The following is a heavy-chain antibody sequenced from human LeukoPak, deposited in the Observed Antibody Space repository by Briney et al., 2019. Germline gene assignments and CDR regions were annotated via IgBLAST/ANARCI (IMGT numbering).Heavy chain of an antibody. CDR2: INYNGGYT. D-gene: IGHD2-8*01. CDR3: AKDGHCPDSECGTQIAVAGYVDY. CDR1: GFAFNIYT. Sequence: GGSLRLSCEASGFAFNIYTMNWVRQAPGKGLEWVSIINYNGGYTYCADSVKGRFTISRDNSKNTVYLQMNSLRPEDTATYYCAKDGHCPDSECGTQIAVAGYVDYWGKGALVTVSS. V-gene: IGHV3-23*01. J-gene: IGHJ4*02.